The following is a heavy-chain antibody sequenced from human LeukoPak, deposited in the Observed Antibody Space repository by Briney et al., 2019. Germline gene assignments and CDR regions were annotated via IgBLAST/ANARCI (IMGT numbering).Heavy chain of an antibody. CDR2: VYSSGST. D-gene: IGHD6-19*01. CDR1: GDSVSSGSYY. CDR3: TRGGGWLVDY. J-gene: IGHJ4*02. Sequence: SETLSLICTVSGDSVSSGSYYWSWFRQPPGKAPEWIGYVYSSGSTKYNHSLKSRVTISVETSKNQISLKLESVTAANTAVYYCTRGGGWLVDYWGQGTLATVSS. V-gene: IGHV4-61*01.